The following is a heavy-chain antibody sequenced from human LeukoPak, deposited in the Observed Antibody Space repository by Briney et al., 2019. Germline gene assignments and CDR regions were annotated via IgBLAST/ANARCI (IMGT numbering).Heavy chain of an antibody. CDR1: GGTFSSYA. J-gene: IGHJ3*02. V-gene: IGHV1-69*13. CDR2: IIPIFGTA. Sequence: SVKVSCKASGGTFSSYAISWVRQAPGQGLEWMGGIIPIFGTANYAQKFQGRVTITADESTSTAYMELSSLRSEDTAVYYCARDGRESVVITGAFDIWGQGTMVTVSS. D-gene: IGHD3-22*01. CDR3: ARDGRESVVITGAFDI.